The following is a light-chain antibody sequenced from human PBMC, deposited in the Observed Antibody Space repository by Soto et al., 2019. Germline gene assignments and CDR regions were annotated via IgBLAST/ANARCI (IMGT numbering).Light chain of an antibody. CDR1: SSDVGGYNY. CDR2: EVS. V-gene: IGLV2-14*01. Sequence: QSALTQPASVSGSPGQSITISCTGTSSDVGGYNYVSWYQQHPGKAPKLMIYEVSNRPSGVSNRFSGSKSGNTASLTISGLQAEDEADYYCSSYTSGSTLVVFGTGTKLTVL. J-gene: IGLJ1*01. CDR3: SSYTSGSTLVV.